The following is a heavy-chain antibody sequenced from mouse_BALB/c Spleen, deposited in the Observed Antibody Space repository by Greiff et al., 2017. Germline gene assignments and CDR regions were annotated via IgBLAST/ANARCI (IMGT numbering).Heavy chain of an antibody. Sequence: EVQRVESGGGLVKPGGSLKLSCAASGFTFSDYYMYWVRQTPEKRLEWVATISDGGSYTYYPDSVKGRFTISRDNAKNNLYLQMSSLKSEDTAMYYCARDGGYDVGNYFDYWGQGTTLTVSS. D-gene: IGHD2-14*01. CDR3: ARDGGYDVGNYFDY. J-gene: IGHJ2*01. CDR1: GFTFSDYY. CDR2: ISDGGSYT. V-gene: IGHV5-4*02.